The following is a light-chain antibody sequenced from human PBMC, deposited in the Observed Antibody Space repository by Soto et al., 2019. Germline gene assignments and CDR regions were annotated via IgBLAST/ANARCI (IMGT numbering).Light chain of an antibody. J-gene: IGLJ1*01. CDR2: DVS. Sequence: QSALTQPASVSGSPGQSITISCTGSNSDVGGYNYVSWYQHHPGKAPKLMIFDVSHRPSGVSNRFSGAKSGYTASLTISGLQAEDEADYYCSSYTSRSTSVFGTGTKVTVL. CDR3: SSYTSRSTSV. V-gene: IGLV2-14*03. CDR1: NSDVGGYNY.